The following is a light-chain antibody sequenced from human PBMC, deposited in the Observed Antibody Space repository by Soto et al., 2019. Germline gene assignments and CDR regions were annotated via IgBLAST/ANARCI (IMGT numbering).Light chain of an antibody. CDR1: QSVTTR. J-gene: IGKJ5*01. Sequence: LFLTQSPGTLSLSPGDSVTLSCRASQSVTTRLAWYQHKTGQAPRLLMSGASSRASGVPVRFSGSGSGTDLNLTISRLEPEDFALYYCQKYGGSPITCGLGTRLEIK. V-gene: IGKV3-20*01. CDR3: QKYGGSPIT. CDR2: GAS.